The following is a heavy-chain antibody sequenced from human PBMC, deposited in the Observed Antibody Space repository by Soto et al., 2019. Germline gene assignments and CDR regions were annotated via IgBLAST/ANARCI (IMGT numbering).Heavy chain of an antibody. J-gene: IGHJ6*03. D-gene: IGHD3-9*01. CDR1: GYTFTSYD. V-gene: IGHV1-8*01. CDR3: ARSYYDILTGYTKYYYYMDV. CDR2: MNPNSGNT. Sequence: QVQLVQSGAEVKKPGASVKVSCKASGYTFTSYDINCVRQATGQGLEWMGWMNPNSGNTGYAQKFQGRVTMTRNTSISTAYMELSSLRSEDTAVYYCARSYYDILTGYTKYYYYMDVWCKGTTVTVSS.